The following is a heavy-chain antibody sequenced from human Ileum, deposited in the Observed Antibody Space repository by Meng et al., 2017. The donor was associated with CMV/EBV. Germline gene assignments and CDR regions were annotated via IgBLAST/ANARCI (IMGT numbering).Heavy chain of an antibody. CDR1: FNNAL. D-gene: IGHD6-13*01. V-gene: IGHV3-15*01. J-gene: IGHJ4*02. Sequence: FNNALMSLVRQAPGKGLEWVGRIKSKSDGGTTDYVAPVKGRFIISRDDSKNTLYLQMNSLKIEDTAVYYCATPGGEAAPGTRGRFDYWGRGTLVTVSS. CDR2: IKSKSDGGTT. CDR3: ATPGGEAAPGTRGRFDY.